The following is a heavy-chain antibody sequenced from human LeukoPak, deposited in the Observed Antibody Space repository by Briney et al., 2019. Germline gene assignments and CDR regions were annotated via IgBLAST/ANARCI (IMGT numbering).Heavy chain of an antibody. Sequence: GASVKVSCKASGYTFTGYYMHWVRQATGQGLEWMGWMNPNSGNTGYAQKFQGRVTMTRDTSTNTVYMELSSLTSEDTAVYYCARAPPQWTPNAFDIWGQGTMVTVSS. V-gene: IGHV1-8*02. CDR2: MNPNSGNT. CDR1: GYTFTGYY. J-gene: IGHJ3*02. D-gene: IGHD6-19*01. CDR3: ARAPPQWTPNAFDI.